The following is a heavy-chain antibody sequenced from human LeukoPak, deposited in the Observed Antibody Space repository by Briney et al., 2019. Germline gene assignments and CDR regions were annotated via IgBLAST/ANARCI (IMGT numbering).Heavy chain of an antibody. CDR1: GGTSNNYA. V-gene: IGHV1-69*13. CDR2: IISIYGTT. Sequence: ASVKVSCKASGGTSNNYAFSWVRQAPGQGLEWMGGIISIYGTTSYAQRFQGRVTITVDESTSTGYMELSSLRSDDTALYYCATSIVNTIQTLDYWGQGTLVTVS. CDR3: ATSIVNTIQTLDY. D-gene: IGHD3-3*01. J-gene: IGHJ4*02.